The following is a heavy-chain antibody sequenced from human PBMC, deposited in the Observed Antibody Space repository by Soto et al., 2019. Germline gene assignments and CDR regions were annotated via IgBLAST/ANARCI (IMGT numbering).Heavy chain of an antibody. J-gene: IGHJ5*02. D-gene: IGHD6-13*01. CDR1: GFTFSSYA. CDR3: EKAWGAGEAAGPFDP. V-gene: IGHV3-23*01. Sequence: EVQLLESGGGLVQPGGSLRLSCAASGFTFSSYAMSWVRQAPGKGREWVSAISGSGGSTYYADSVKGRFTISRDNSKNRLYLQVNGLRAANTAVYYCEKAWGAGEAAGPFDPSGQGDLVT. CDR2: ISGSGGST.